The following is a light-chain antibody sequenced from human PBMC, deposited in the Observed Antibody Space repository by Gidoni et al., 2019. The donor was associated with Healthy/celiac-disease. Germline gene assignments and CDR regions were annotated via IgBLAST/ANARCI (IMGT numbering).Light chain of an antibody. V-gene: IGKV4-1*01. CDR3: QQYYSTPKT. Sequence: DIVMTQSPDSLAVSLGERATSNGKSSQSVLYSSNNKNYLAWYQQKPGQPPKLLIYWASTRESGVPDRFSGSGSGTDFTLPISSLQAEDVAVYYCQQYYSTPKTFXXXTKVEIK. CDR2: WAS. CDR1: QSVLYSSNNKNY. J-gene: IGKJ1*01.